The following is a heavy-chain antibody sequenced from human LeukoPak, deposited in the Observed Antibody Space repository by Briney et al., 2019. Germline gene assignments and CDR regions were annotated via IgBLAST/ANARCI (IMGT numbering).Heavy chain of an antibody. V-gene: IGHV4-4*07. CDR3: ARGAVKTATSYFDY. J-gene: IGHJ4*02. Sequence: SETLSLSCTLSGGSISSDYSSWVPQPAGKGLEWIWRIYASGSTNYNPPLRSRITMSVDTSKNQFSLKLRSVTAADTDVYYCARGAVKTATSYFDYWGQGTLVTVSS. D-gene: IGHD2-15*01. CDR2: IYASGST. CDR1: GGSISSDY.